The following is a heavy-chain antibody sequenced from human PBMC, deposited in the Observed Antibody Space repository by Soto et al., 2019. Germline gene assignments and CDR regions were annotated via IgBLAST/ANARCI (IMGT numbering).Heavy chain of an antibody. V-gene: IGHV3-33*01. J-gene: IGHJ4*02. D-gene: IGHD1-26*01. CDR2: IRYDGSNK. CDR3: ARDRWSGSYPLDY. CDR1: GFTFSSYG. Sequence: QVQLVESGGGVVQPGKSLRLSCAASGFTFSSYGMHWVRQAPGKGLEWMAGIRYDGSNKYYADSVKGRFTISRDNSKNKLYLQMNSLRAEDTAVYYFARDRWSGSYPLDYWGQGTLVTVSS.